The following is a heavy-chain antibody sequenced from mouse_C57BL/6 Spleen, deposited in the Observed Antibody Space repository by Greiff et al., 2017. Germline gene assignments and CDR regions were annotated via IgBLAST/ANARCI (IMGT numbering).Heavy chain of an antibody. CDR2: INPNNGGT. CDR3: ARDDCYHPYAMDY. D-gene: IGHD2-3*01. CDR1: GYTFTDYN. J-gene: IGHJ4*01. V-gene: IGHV1-18*01. Sequence: VQLQQSGPELVKPGASVKIPCKASGYTFTDYNMDWVKQSHGKSLEWIGDINPNNGGTIYNQKFKGKATLTVDKSSSTAYMELRSLTSEDTAVYYCARDDCYHPYAMDYWGQGTSVTVSS.